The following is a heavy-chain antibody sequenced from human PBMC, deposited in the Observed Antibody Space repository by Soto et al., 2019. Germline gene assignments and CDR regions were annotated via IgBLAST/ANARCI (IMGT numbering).Heavy chain of an antibody. CDR3: AALHFWSGPWTHTRLDY. V-gene: IGHV4-30-4*07. D-gene: IGHD3-3*02. CDR2: LYSSRST. J-gene: IGHJ4*02. Sequence: TLSLPPASSGSNVRSSDSSVSLLRQPPGTALQWIGYLYSSRSTYSNPSLKSRVTISVDTSKNQFPLKLTSVTAADTAVYYCAALHFWSGPWTHTRLDYWGQGTLVNASA. CDR1: GSNVRSSDSS.